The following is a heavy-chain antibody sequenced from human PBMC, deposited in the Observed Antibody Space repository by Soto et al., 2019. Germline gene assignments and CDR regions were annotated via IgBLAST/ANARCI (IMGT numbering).Heavy chain of an antibody. D-gene: IGHD1-1*01. J-gene: IGHJ3*02. CDR1: GFTLSSYA. V-gene: IGHV3-30-3*01. CDR3: ARDNEPGGYDAFDI. CDR2: ISYDGSNK. Sequence: SRILSCAASGFTLSSYAMHWVRQAPGKWLEWVAVISYDGSNKYYADSVKFLFTISRDNSKNTLYLQMNSLRAEDTAVYYCARDNEPGGYDAFDIWGQGIMVTVSS.